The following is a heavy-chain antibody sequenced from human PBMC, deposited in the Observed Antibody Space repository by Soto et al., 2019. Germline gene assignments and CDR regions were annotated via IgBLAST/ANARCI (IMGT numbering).Heavy chain of an antibody. D-gene: IGHD3-10*01. CDR2: INHSGST. Sequence: SETLSLTCSVYVGSFSGYYWSWIRQPPGKGLEWIGEINHSGSTNYNPSLKSRVTISVDTSKNRFSLKLSSVTAADTAVYYCARGFGELLSPFDYWGQGTLVTVSS. CDR3: ARGFGELLSPFDY. J-gene: IGHJ4*02. CDR1: VGSFSGYY. V-gene: IGHV4-34*01.